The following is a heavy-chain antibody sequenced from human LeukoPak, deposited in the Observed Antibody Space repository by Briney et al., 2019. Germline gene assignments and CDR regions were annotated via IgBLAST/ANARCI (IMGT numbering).Heavy chain of an antibody. CDR1: GFTFSRYA. CDR3: AKGIAAAGPYFDY. V-gene: IGHV3-23*01. D-gene: IGHD6-13*01. J-gene: IGHJ4*02. Sequence: GGSLRLSCAASGFTFSRYAMSWVRQAPGKGLEWVSAISGGGSSTYYEDSVKGRFTISRDNSKNTLYLQMNSLRAEDTAIYYCAKGIAAAGPYFDYWGQGTLVTVSS. CDR2: ISGGGSST.